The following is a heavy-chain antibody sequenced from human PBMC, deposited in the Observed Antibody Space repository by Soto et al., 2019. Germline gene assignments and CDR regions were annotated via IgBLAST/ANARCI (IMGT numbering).Heavy chain of an antibody. CDR3: ARGVCASRFGNRFYY. CDR2: ISGSSDEI. J-gene: IGHJ4*02. V-gene: IGHV3-48*04. CDR1: GFTFSSYG. Sequence: EVQLVDSGGGLVQPGGSLRLSCAASGFTFSSYGMNWVRQAPGKGLEWVSYISGSSDEIHYADSVKGRFTISRDNAKNSLYLQMNSLSAEDTAVYYCARGVCASRFGNRFYYWGQGTLVPVSS. D-gene: IGHD2-2*01.